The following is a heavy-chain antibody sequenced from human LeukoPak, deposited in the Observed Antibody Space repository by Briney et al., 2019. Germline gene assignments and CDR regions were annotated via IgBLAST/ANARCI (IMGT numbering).Heavy chain of an antibody. CDR3: AEANAVDDWFDP. J-gene: IGHJ5*02. Sequence: GGSLRLSCAASGFTFSDYYMSWIRQAPGKGLEWVSYISSSGSTIYYADSVKGRFTISRDNAKNSLYLQMNSLRAEDTALYYCAEANAVDDWFDPWGQGTLVTVSS. V-gene: IGHV3-11*01. D-gene: IGHD4-23*01. CDR1: GFTFSDYY. CDR2: ISSSGSTI.